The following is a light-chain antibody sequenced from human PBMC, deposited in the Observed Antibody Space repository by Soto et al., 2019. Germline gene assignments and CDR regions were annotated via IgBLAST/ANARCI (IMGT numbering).Light chain of an antibody. CDR3: HQYYITPRT. CDR2: WAS. J-gene: IGKJ1*01. CDR1: QSVLYSSNNKNY. V-gene: IGKV4-1*01. Sequence: DIVMTQSPDSLAVSLGERATINCKSSQSVLYSSNNKNYLAWYQQKPGQPPKLLSYWASTPESGVPDRFSGSGSGTDFTLTISSLQAEDVAIYYCHQYYITPRTFGQGTKVEI.